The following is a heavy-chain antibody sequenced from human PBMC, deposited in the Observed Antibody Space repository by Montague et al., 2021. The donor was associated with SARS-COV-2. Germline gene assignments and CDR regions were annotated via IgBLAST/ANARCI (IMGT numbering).Heavy chain of an antibody. CDR2: ISYDGSNE. Sequence: SLRLSCSASGSMFHLYAMHWVRQAPGQGLEWVAVISYDGSNEFYADSVQGRFTISRDNSGNTVSLQMHSLRAEDTAVYYCARTYHYDSSGFPGPYYFDFWGQGTPVTVSS. D-gene: IGHD3-22*01. CDR3: ARTYHYDSSGFPGPYYFDF. J-gene: IGHJ4*02. CDR1: GSMFHLYA. V-gene: IGHV3-30*17.